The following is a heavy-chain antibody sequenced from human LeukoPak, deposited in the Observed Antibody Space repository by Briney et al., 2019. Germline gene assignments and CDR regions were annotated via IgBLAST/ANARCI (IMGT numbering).Heavy chain of an antibody. D-gene: IGHD3-10*02. CDR3: AELGITMIGGV. J-gene: IGHJ6*04. Sequence: GGSLRLSCVASGFTFSSFEMNWVRQAPGKGLEWVSYISSSGSTIYYADSVKGRFTISRDNAKNSLYLQMNSLRAEDTAVYYCAELGITMIGGVWGKGTTVTISS. V-gene: IGHV3-48*03. CDR2: ISSSGSTI. CDR1: GFTFSSFE.